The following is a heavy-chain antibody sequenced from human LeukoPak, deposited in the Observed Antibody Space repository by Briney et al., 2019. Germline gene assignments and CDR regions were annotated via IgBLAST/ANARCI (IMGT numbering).Heavy chain of an antibody. D-gene: IGHD3-22*01. CDR2: ISSSSSYI. J-gene: IGHJ4*02. Sequence: GGSLRLSCAASGFTFSSYSMNWVRQAPGKGLEWVSSISSSSSYIYYADSVKGRFTISRDNAKNSLYLQMNSLRAEDTAVYYCARDSRSLGYYDSSGSIDYWGQGTLVTVSS. V-gene: IGHV3-21*01. CDR3: ARDSRSLGYYDSSGSIDY. CDR1: GFTFSSYS.